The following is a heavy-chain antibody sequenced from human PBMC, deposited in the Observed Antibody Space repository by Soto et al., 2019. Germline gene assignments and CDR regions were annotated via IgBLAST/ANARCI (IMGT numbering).Heavy chain of an antibody. CDR2: ISGSGGST. CDR3: AKEAYYDFWSGNYGMDV. J-gene: IGHJ6*02. Sequence: PGGSLRLSCAASGFTFSSYAMSWVRQAPGKGLEWVSAISGSGGSTYYADSVKGRFTISRDNSKNTLYLQMNSLRAEDTAVYYCAKEAYYDFWSGNYGMDVWGQGTTVTVSS. V-gene: IGHV3-23*01. D-gene: IGHD3-3*01. CDR1: GFTFSSYA.